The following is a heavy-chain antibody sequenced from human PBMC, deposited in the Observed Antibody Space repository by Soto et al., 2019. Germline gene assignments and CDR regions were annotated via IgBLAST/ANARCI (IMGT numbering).Heavy chain of an antibody. Sequence: QVQLVESGGGVVQPGRSLRLSCAASGFTFSSYGMHWVRQAPGKGLEWVAVISYDGSNKYYADSVKGRFTISRDNSKNTLDLQMNSLIAEDTAVYYCAKERAFWVGILDYWGQGTLVTVSS. CDR2: ISYDGSNK. J-gene: IGHJ4*02. V-gene: IGHV3-30*18. D-gene: IGHD2-21*01. CDR1: GFTFSSYG. CDR3: AKERAFWVGILDY.